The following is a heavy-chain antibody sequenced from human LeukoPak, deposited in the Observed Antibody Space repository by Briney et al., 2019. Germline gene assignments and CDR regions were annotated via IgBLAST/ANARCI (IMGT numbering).Heavy chain of an antibody. V-gene: IGHV3-23*01. CDR3: TRNSGWYGLS. CDR1: GFTLSSYG. D-gene: IGHD6-19*01. CDR2: IDYDGGSG. Sequence: GGSLRLSCTVSGFTLSSYGMSWIRQALGKGLEWVSSIDYDGGSGHYADSVKGRFTISRDNSNNTLFLHLNSLRGEDTAVYYCTRNSGWYGLSWGQGTLVTVSS. J-gene: IGHJ1*01.